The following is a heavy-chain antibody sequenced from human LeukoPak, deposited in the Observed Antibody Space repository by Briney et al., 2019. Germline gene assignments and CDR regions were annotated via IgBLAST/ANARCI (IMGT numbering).Heavy chain of an antibody. Sequence: PGGSLRLSCAASGFTFSTYSMNWVRQAPGKGLEWVSYISSSSSTIYYADSVKGRFTISRDNAKNSLYLQMNSLRAEDTAVYYCARVGYYDGPTSDAFDIWGQGTMVTVSS. V-gene: IGHV3-48*01. CDR2: ISSSSSTI. CDR1: GFTFSTYS. CDR3: ARVGYYDGPTSDAFDI. J-gene: IGHJ3*02. D-gene: IGHD3-3*01.